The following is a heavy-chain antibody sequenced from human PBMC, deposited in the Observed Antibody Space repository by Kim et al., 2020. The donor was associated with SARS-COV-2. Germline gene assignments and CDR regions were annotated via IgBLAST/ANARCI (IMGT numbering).Heavy chain of an antibody. CDR3: AKSAFSGAGHYYDI. Sequence: GGSLRLSCAASGFIFSSCGMSWVRQAPGKGLEWVTAITGSGADASYADSVKGRFTTSRDNSKTTLYLQMNSLAVEDTAVYFCAKSAFSGAGHYYDIWGQGTLVTVSS. D-gene: IGHD3-22*01. V-gene: IGHV3-23*01. J-gene: IGHJ4*02. CDR2: ITGSGADA. CDR1: GFIFSSCG.